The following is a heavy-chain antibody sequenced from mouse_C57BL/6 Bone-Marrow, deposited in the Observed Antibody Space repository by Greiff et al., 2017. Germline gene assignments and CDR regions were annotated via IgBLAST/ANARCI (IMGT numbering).Heavy chain of an antibody. CDR3: ARWGPRGYAMDY. CDR2: INPGSGGT. J-gene: IGHJ4*01. Sequence: QVQLQQSGAELVRPGTSVKVSCKASGYAFTNYLIEWVKQRPGQGLEWIGVINPGSGGTNYNEKFKGKATLTADKSSSTAYMQLSSLTSEDSAVYFCARWGPRGYAMDYWGQGTSVTVSS. CDR1: GYAFTNYL. V-gene: IGHV1-54*01.